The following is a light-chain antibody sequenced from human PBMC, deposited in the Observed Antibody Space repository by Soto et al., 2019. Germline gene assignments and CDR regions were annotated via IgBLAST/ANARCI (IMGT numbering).Light chain of an antibody. J-gene: IGKJ3*01. Sequence: EIVLTQSPGTLSLSPGERATLSCRASQSISSSYLAWYQQRPGQAPMLLIFGASYRSTGIPDRFSGSGSGTDFTLTISRLEPEDFAVYYCQQYSSSPPEFTFGPGTKVDSK. CDR3: QQYSSSPPEFT. CDR2: GAS. V-gene: IGKV3-20*01. CDR1: QSISSSY.